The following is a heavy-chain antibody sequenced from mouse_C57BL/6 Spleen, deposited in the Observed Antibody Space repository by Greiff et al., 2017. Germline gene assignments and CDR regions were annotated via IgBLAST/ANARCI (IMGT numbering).Heavy chain of an antibody. CDR1: GYTFTDYY. CDR3: ARSGLYDGYKFAY. Sequence: EVQGVESGPVLVKPGASVKMSCKASGYTFTDYYMNWVKQSHGKSLEWIGVINPYNGGTSYNQKFKGKATLTVDKSSSTAYMELNSLTSEDSAVYYCARSGLYDGYKFAYWGQGTLVTVSA. V-gene: IGHV1-19*01. CDR2: INPYNGGT. J-gene: IGHJ3*01. D-gene: IGHD2-3*01.